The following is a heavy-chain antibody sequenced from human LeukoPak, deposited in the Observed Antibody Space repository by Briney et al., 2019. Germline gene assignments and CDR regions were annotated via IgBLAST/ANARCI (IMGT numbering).Heavy chain of an antibody. CDR1: SGSFNNYY. CDR2: INHSGST. V-gene: IGHV4-34*01. Sequence: PSETLSLTCAVYSGSFNNYYWSWIRQPPGKGLEWIGEINHSGSTNYNPSLKSRVTISVDTSKNQFSLKLSSVTAADTAVYYCAKLRQGSGPFDYWGQGTLVTVSS. D-gene: IGHD3-10*01. J-gene: IGHJ4*02. CDR3: AKLRQGSGPFDY.